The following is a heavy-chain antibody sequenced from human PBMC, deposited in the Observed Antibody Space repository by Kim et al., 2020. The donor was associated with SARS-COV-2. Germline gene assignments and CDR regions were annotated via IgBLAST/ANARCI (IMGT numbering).Heavy chain of an antibody. J-gene: IGHJ6*01. Sequence: GGSLRLSCAASGFTFSSYAMHWVRQAPGKGLEWVAVISYDGSNKYYADSVKGRFTISRDNSKNTLYLQMNSLRAEDTAVYYCARESGHQLVYSYYDGMDVWGQATTDTLSS. V-gene: IGHV3-30*04. CDR1: GFTFSSYA. D-gene: IGHD6-13*01. CDR2: ISYDGSNK. CDR3: ARESGHQLVYSYYDGMDV.